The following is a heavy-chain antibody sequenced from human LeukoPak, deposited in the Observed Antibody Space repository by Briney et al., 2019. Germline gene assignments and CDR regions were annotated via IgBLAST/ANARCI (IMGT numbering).Heavy chain of an antibody. CDR2: ISSSSRI. CDR3: AREYCGGDCYSALDY. CDR1: GFTFSSYS. Sequence: GGSLRLSCAASGFTFSSYSMNWVRQAPGKGLEWASYISSSSRIYHADSVKGRFTISRDNAKNSLYLQMNSLRAEDTAVYYCAREYCGGDCYSALDYWGQGTLVTVSS. D-gene: IGHD2-21*01. J-gene: IGHJ4*02. V-gene: IGHV3-48*01.